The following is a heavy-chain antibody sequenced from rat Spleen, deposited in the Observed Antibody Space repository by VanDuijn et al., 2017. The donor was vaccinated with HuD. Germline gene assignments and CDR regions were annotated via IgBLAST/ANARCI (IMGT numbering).Heavy chain of an antibody. V-gene: IGHV5-29*01. J-gene: IGHJ3*01. CDR1: GFTFSNYG. D-gene: IGHD1-9*01. Sequence: EVQLVESGGGLVQPGRSLKLSCAASGFTFSNYGMAWVRQAPTTGLEWVATISYDGSSTYYRDSVKGRFTISRDNAKSTLYLQMDSLRSEDTATYYCARRGYGYTPFAYWGQGTLVTVSS. CDR3: ARRGYGYTPFAY. CDR2: ISYDGSST.